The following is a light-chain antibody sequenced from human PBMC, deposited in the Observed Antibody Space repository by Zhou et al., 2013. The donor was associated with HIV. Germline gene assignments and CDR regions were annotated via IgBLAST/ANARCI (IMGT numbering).Light chain of an antibody. CDR1: QSVSAN. CDR3: QQLGSSLT. CDR2: GAS. Sequence: EIVLTQSPATLSVSPGETATLSCRASQSVSANLAWYQQKPGQAPRLLIYGASSRATGIPDRFSGSGSGTDFTLTISRLEPEDFAVYYCQQLGSSLTFGGGTRVEIK. J-gene: IGKJ4*01. V-gene: IGKV3-20*01.